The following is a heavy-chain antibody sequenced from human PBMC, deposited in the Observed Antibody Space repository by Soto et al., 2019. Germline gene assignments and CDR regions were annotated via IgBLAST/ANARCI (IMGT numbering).Heavy chain of an antibody. CDR2: ISYDGSNK. J-gene: IGHJ4*02. V-gene: IGHV3-30-3*01. D-gene: IGHD2-15*01. CDR3: ARPIVVVVAATKGDY. CDR1: GFTFSSYA. Sequence: QVQLVESGGGVVQPGRSLRLSCAASGFTFSSYAMHWVRQAPGKGLEWVAVISYDGSNKYYADSVKGRFTISRDNSKNTLYLQMNSLRAEDTAVYYCARPIVVVVAATKGDYWGQGTLVTVSS.